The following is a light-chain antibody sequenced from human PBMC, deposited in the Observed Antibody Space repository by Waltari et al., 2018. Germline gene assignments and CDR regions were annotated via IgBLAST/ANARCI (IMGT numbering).Light chain of an antibody. CDR3: QQYYSTPYT. V-gene: IGKV4-1*01. CDR2: WAS. Sequence: DIVMTPSPDSLAVSLGERATINCKSNQSVLYNSNNKNFLAWYQHKAGQPPKLLIYWASTRESGVPDRFSGSGSGTDFTLTISTLQAEDVAVYYCQQYYSTPYTFGQGTKLEIK. J-gene: IGKJ2*01. CDR1: QSVLYNSNNKNF.